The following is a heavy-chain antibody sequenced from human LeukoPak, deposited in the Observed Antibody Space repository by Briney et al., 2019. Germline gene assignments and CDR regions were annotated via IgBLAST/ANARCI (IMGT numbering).Heavy chain of an antibody. D-gene: IGHD2-2*01. CDR3: ARHVSGDGYQGLDYFDY. J-gene: IGHJ4*02. V-gene: IGHV4-59*08. CDR1: GGTSTNYY. Sequence: SETLSLTCTVSGGTSTNYYWSWVRQPPGKGLEWIGYIYYRGSTNYNPSLKSRATISVDTSENQFSLKLSSVTAADTAVYYCARHVSGDGYQGLDYFDYWGQGTLVTVSS. CDR2: IYYRGST.